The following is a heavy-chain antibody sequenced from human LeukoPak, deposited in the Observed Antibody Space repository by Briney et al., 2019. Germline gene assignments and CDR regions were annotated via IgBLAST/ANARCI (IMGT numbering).Heavy chain of an antibody. CDR3: ARGNIVVVPAAIGSSTESD. Sequence: GASVKVSCKASGYTFTGYYMHWVRQAPGQGLEWMGWINPNSGGTNYAQKFQGRVTMTRDTSISTAYMELSRLRSDDTAVYYCARGNIVVVPAAIGSSTESDWGQGTLVTVSS. D-gene: IGHD2-2*01. V-gene: IGHV1-2*02. CDR1: GYTFTGYY. CDR2: INPNSGGT. J-gene: IGHJ4*02.